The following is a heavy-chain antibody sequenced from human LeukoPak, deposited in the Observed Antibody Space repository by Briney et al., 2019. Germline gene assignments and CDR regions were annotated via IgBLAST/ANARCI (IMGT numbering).Heavy chain of an antibody. CDR3: ARGGPDSSDYSSLFDY. D-gene: IGHD3-22*01. CDR2: ISSSSTTI. CDR1: GFTFSSYN. J-gene: IGHJ4*02. Sequence: PGGSLRLSCAASGFTFSSYNMNWVRQAPGKGLEWVSYISSSSTTIYYADSVKGRFTISRDNAKNSLFLQMNSLREEDTAVYYCARGGPDSSDYSSLFDYWGRGILVTVSS. V-gene: IGHV3-48*02.